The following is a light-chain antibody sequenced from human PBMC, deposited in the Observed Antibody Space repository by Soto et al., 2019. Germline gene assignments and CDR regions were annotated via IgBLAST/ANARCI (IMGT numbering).Light chain of an antibody. CDR2: LAS. V-gene: IGKV1-5*03. CDR1: QSISNW. CDR3: QQSNTYSWT. J-gene: IGKJ1*01. Sequence: DIQMTQSPSTLSASVGDRVTITCRASQSISNWLAWYQQKPGKAPKLLIYLASSLESRVPSRFSGSGSGTEFTLTISNLQPDDFATYYCQQSNTYSWTFGQGTKVDIK.